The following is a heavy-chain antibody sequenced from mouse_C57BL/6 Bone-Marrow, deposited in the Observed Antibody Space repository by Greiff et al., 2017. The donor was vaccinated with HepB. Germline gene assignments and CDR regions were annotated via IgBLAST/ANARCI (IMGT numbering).Heavy chain of an antibody. CDR1: GYSFTGYY. CDR3: ARGDY. Sequence: EVQRVESGPELVKPGASVKISCKASGYSFTGYYMNWVKQSPEKSLEWIGEINPSTGGTTYNQKFKAKATLTVDKSSSTAYMQLKSLTSEDSAVYYCARGDYWGQGTTLTVSS. CDR2: INPSTGGT. J-gene: IGHJ2*01. V-gene: IGHV1-42*01.